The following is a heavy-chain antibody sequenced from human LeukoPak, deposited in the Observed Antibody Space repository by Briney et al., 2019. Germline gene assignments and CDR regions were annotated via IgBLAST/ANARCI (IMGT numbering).Heavy chain of an antibody. J-gene: IGHJ4*02. D-gene: IGHD6-19*01. CDR3: ASLGSQWPLGY. CDR2: IKQDGSEK. CDR1: GFTFSSYW. Sequence: GGSLRLSCAASGFTFSSYWMSWVRQAPGKGLEWVANIKQDGSEKYYVDSVKGRFTISRDNAKNSLYLQMNSLRAEDTAVYYCASLGSQWPLGYWGQGTLVTVSS. V-gene: IGHV3-7*01.